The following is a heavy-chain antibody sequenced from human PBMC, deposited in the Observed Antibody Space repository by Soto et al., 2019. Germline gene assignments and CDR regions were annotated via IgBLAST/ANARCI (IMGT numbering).Heavy chain of an antibody. CDR3: ARQIYDSDTGPNFQYYFDS. CDR2: IDPSDSQT. CDR1: GYSFAGYW. D-gene: IGHD3-22*01. V-gene: IGHV5-10-1*01. Sequence: GESLKISCKGSGYSFAGYWITWVRQKPGKGLEWMGRIDPSDSQTYYSPSFRGHVTISVTKSITTVFLQWSSLRASDTAMYYCARQIYDSDTGPNFQYYFDSWGQGTQVTVSS. J-gene: IGHJ4*02.